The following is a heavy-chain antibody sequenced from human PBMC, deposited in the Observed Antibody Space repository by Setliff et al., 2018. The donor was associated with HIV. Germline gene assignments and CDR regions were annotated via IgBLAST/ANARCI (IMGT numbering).Heavy chain of an antibody. V-gene: IGHV1-46*01. CDR2: INPSGGST. D-gene: IGHD3-9*01. J-gene: IGHJ4*02. CDR1: GYTFTGYY. Sequence: ASVKVSCKASGYTFTGYYMHWVRQAPGQGLEWMGIINPSGGSTSYAQKFQGRVTMTRDTSTTTAYMELSSLRSEDTALYYCAGSILTGYYTFGADYWGQGTLVTVSS. CDR3: AGSILTGYYTFGADY.